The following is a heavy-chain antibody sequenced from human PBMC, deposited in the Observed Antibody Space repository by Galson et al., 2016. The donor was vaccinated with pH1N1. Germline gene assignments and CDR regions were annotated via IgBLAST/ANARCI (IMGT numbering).Heavy chain of an antibody. Sequence: SLRLSCAASGFTFDDYAMHWVRQAPGKGLEWVSGISWNSGSIGYADSVKGRFTISRDNAKNSLYLQMNSLRAEDTALYYCAKVGGLLSGYFDYWSQGTLVTVSS. V-gene: IGHV3-9*01. CDR1: GFTFDDYA. CDR2: ISWNSGSI. J-gene: IGHJ4*02. CDR3: AKVGGLLSGYFDY. D-gene: IGHD3-10*01.